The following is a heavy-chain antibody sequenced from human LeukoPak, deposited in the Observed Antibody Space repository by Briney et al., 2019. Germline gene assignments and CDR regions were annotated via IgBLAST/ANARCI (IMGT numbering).Heavy chain of an antibody. CDR3: AKANWVSNADAVY. V-gene: IGHV3-53*01. CDR2: IYSGGST. CDR1: GFTVSSNY. J-gene: IGHJ4*02. Sequence: GGSLRLSCAASGFTVSSNYMSWVRQAPGKGLEWVSVIYSGGSTYYADSVKGRFTISRDNSKNTLYLQMNSLRAEDTAIYYCAKANWVSNADAVYWGQGALVTVSS. D-gene: IGHD7-27*01.